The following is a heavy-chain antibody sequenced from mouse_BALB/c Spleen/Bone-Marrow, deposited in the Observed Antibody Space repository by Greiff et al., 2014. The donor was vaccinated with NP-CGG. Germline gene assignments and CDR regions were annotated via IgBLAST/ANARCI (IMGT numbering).Heavy chain of an antibody. CDR3: ARVYLWYFDV. Sequence: VKLVESGPGLVAPSQSLSITCTVSEFSLTSYGVHWVRQPPGKGLEWLGVIWAGGSTNYNSALMSRLSISKDNSKSQVSLKMNSLQTDDTAMYYCARVYLWYFDVWGARTTVTVSS. D-gene: IGHD2-3*01. CDR2: IWAGGST. J-gene: IGHJ1*01. CDR1: EFSLTSYG. V-gene: IGHV2-9*02.